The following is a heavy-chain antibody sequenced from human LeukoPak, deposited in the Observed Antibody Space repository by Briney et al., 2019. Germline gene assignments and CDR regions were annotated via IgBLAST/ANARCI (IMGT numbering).Heavy chain of an antibody. CDR3: ARDSPYYDSSGRAFDI. CDR2: IHHSGST. J-gene: IGHJ3*02. Sequence: PSETLSLTCAVSGGSISSTNWWSWVRQPPGKGLEWIGEIHHSGSTNYNPSLRSRVTISVDKSKSQFSLKLNSVTAADTALYYCARDSPYYDSSGRAFDIWGQGTMVTVSS. D-gene: IGHD3-9*01. CDR1: GGSISSTNW. V-gene: IGHV4-4*02.